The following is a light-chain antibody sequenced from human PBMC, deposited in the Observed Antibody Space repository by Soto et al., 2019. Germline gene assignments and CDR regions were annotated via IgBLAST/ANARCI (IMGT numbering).Light chain of an antibody. CDR1: QNSYSN. V-gene: IGKV3-15*01. J-gene: IGKJ1*01. CDR3: LQYHNLWA. Sequence: IVMTQSPATLSVSPGERATFSCRASQNSYSNIAWYQQRPGQAPRLLIYRASTRATGVPARFRGSGSGTEVTLTISSLQSEDFAVYSCLQYHNLWAFGQGTKVEIK. CDR2: RAS.